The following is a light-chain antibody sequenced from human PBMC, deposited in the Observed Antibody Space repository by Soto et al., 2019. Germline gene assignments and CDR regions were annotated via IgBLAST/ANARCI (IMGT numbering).Light chain of an antibody. CDR3: QQSYVSPYT. J-gene: IGKJ2*01. V-gene: IGKV1-39*01. CDR2: AAS. CDR1: QSISVY. Sequence: DIQMTQSPSSLSACLGDRVTITCRASQSISVYLNWYQQKPGKAPQLLIYAASYLQTGVPSRFSGSGSGADFTLTISSLQPEDFATYYCQQSYVSPYTFGQGTKVDIK.